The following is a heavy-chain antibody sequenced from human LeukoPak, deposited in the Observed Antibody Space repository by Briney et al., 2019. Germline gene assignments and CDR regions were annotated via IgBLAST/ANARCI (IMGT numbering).Heavy chain of an antibody. CDR1: AFTFSGYS. CDR3: AKDRGSYSTTADS. D-gene: IGHD1-26*01. J-gene: IGHJ5*01. V-gene: IGHV3-30*04. Sequence: PGRSLRLSCVVSAFTFSGYSMHWVRQAPGKGLEWVAFISHDGSNKYCADSLKGRFTISRDNSKNTLYLQMNSLRAEDTAVYYCAKDRGSYSTTADSWGQGTLVTVSS. CDR2: ISHDGSNK.